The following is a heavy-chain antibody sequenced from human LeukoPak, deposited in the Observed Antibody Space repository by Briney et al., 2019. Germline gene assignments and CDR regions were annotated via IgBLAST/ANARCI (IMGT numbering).Heavy chain of an antibody. CDR2: ITSSPTYI. Sequence: NPGGSLRLSCAASGFIFSTYSMNWVRQAPGKGLEWVSSITSSPTYIYYADSVKGRFTISRDNAKNSVYLQMNGLRVEDTAVYYCAGEMTYDSDSSGFVWGQGTLVTVSS. CDR1: GFIFSTYS. J-gene: IGHJ4*02. V-gene: IGHV3-21*01. CDR3: AGEMTYDSDSSGFV. D-gene: IGHD3-22*01.